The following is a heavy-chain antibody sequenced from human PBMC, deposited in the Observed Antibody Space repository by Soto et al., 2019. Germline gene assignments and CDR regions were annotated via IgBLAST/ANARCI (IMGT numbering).Heavy chain of an antibody. CDR2: IYYSGST. J-gene: IGHJ4*02. CDR1: GGSVSSGSYY. Sequence: SETLSLTCTVSGGSVSSGSYYWSWIRQPPGKGLEWIGYIYYSGSTNYNPSLKSRVTISVDTSKNQFSLKLSSVTAADTAVYYCARVRLGGTLPHFDYWGQGTLVTVSS. D-gene: IGHD3-16*01. CDR3: ARVRLGGTLPHFDY. V-gene: IGHV4-61*01.